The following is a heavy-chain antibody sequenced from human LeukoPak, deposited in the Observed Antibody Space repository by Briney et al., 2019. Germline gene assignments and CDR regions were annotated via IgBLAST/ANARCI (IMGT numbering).Heavy chain of an antibody. Sequence: GGSLRLSCAASGFTFSSYWMSWVRQAPGKGLEWVANIKQDGSEKYYVDSVKGRFTISRDNAKNSLYLQMNSLRTEDTAVYYCAREYVLRYFDWLSSGYAFDIWGQGTMVTVSS. V-gene: IGHV3-7*01. CDR1: GFTFSSYW. CDR2: IKQDGSEK. CDR3: AREYVLRYFDWLSSGYAFDI. D-gene: IGHD3-9*01. J-gene: IGHJ3*02.